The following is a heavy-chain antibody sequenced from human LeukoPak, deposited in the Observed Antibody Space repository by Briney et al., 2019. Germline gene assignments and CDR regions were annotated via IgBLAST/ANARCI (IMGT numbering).Heavy chain of an antibody. Sequence: GGSLRLSCAASGFTFSSYAMHWVRRAPGKGLEWVAVIWSDGTNKYYSDSVKGRFTISRDNSKNTLYLQMNSLRAEDTAVYYCARGSLLAFDIWGQGTMVTVPS. CDR2: IWSDGTNK. J-gene: IGHJ3*02. CDR1: GFTFSSYA. CDR3: ARGSLLAFDI. V-gene: IGHV3-33*01.